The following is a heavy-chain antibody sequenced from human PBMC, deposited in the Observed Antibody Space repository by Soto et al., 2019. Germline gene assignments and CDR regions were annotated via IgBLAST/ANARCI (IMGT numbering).Heavy chain of an antibody. J-gene: IGHJ5*02. CDR1: GFTFSSYE. Sequence: GGSLRLSCAASGFTFSSYEMNWLRQAPGKGLEWVSYISSSGSTIYYADSVKGRFTISRDNAKNSLYLQMNSLRAEDTAVYYCASSKGWLPHNWFDPWGQGTLVTVSS. V-gene: IGHV3-48*03. CDR3: ASSKGWLPHNWFDP. CDR2: ISSSGSTI. D-gene: IGHD6-19*01.